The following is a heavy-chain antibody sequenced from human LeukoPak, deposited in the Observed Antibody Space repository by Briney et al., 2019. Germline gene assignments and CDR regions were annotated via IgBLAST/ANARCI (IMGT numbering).Heavy chain of an antibody. CDR2: ISSSSSYI. Sequence: SGGSLRLSCAASGFTFSSYTMNWVRLAPGKGLEWVSSISSSSSYIYYADSMKGRFTISRDNAKNSLYLQMNSLRAEDTAVYYCARTERPVRYETILSHMDVWGKGTTVTVSS. V-gene: IGHV3-21*01. CDR1: GFTFSSYT. D-gene: IGHD2/OR15-2a*01. J-gene: IGHJ6*03. CDR3: ARTERPVRYETILSHMDV.